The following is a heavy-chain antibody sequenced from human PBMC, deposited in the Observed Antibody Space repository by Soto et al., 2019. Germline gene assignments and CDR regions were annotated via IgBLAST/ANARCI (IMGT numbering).Heavy chain of an antibody. Sequence: ASVKVSCKASGYTFTGYYMHWVRQAPGQGLEWMGWINPNSGGTNYAQKFQGWVTMTRDTSISTAYMELSRLRSDDTAVYYCARDLTSRATENYYYGMDVWGQGTTVTVSS. J-gene: IGHJ6*02. CDR3: ARDLTSRATENYYYGMDV. D-gene: IGHD1-26*01. CDR2: INPNSGGT. CDR1: GYTFTGYY. V-gene: IGHV1-2*04.